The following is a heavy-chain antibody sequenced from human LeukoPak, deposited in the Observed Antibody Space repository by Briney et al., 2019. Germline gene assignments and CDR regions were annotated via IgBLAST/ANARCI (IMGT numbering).Heavy chain of an antibody. Sequence: PTASVKVSCKASGGTFSSYAISWVRQAPGQGLEWMGRIIPILGIANYAQKFQGRVTITADKSTSTAYMELSSLRSEDTAVYYCARSYYYDSSLLFDYWGQGTLVTVSS. CDR2: IIPILGIA. CDR3: ARSYYYDSSLLFDY. V-gene: IGHV1-69*04. D-gene: IGHD3-22*01. CDR1: GGTFSSYA. J-gene: IGHJ4*02.